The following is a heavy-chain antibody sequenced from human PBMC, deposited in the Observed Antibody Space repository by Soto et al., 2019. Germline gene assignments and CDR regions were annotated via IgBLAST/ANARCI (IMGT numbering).Heavy chain of an antibody. CDR1: EFTFTSYA. CDR2: ISFDGTSE. J-gene: IGHJ6*02. V-gene: IGHV3-30-3*01. CDR3: ARPIPRWSYHYGMDV. D-gene: IGHD2-15*01. Sequence: QLVESGGRGVQPGRSLRLSCAASEFTFTSYAMHWVRQAPGRGLEWVALISFDGTSEYYADSVKGRFIISRDNSETMVYLQMNSLRPDDTAIYYCARPIPRWSYHYGMDVWGQGTTVTVSS.